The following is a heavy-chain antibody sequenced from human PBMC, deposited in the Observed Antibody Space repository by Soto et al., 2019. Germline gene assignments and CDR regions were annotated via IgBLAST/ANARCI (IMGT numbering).Heavy chain of an antibody. CDR3: ARDSSGYSSAFDI. J-gene: IGHJ3*02. D-gene: IGHD3-22*01. V-gene: IGHV1-69*04. Sequence: AASVKVSCKASGGTFSSYTISWVRQAPGQGLEWMGRIIPILGIANYAQKFQGRVTITADKSTSTAYMELSSLRSEDTAVYYCARDSSGYSSAFDIWGQGTMVTVSS. CDR1: GGTFSSYT. CDR2: IIPILGIA.